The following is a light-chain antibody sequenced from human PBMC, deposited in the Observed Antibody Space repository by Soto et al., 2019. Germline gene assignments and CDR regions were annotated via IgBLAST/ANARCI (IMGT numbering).Light chain of an antibody. J-gene: IGLJ2*01. V-gene: IGLV2-8*01. Sequence: QSVLTQPPSASGSPGQSVTISCTGTSSDVGGYNYVSSYQQHPGKAPKLMIYEVSKRPSGVPDRFSGSKSGNTASLTVSGLQAEDEADYYCSSYAGSNNLVFGGGTKLTV. CDR1: SSDVGGYNY. CDR3: SSYAGSNNLV. CDR2: EVS.